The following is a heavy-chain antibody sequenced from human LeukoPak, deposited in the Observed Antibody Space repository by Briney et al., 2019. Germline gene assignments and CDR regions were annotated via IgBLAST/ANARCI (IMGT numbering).Heavy chain of an antibody. J-gene: IGHJ4*02. CDR1: GYTFTGYY. D-gene: IGHD3-3*01. CDR3: ARALLRFLEWSPDY. V-gene: IGHV1-2*02. Sequence: ASVKVSCEASGYTFTGYYMHWVRQAPGQGLEWMGWINPNSGGTNYAQKFQGRVTMTRDTSISTAYMELSRLRSDDTAVYYCARALLRFLEWSPDYWGQGTPITVSS. CDR2: INPNSGGT.